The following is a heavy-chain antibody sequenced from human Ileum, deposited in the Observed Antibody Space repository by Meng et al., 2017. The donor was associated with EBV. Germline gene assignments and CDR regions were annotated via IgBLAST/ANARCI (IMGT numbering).Heavy chain of an antibody. D-gene: IGHD3-10*01. V-gene: IGHV2-5*02. CDR3: AHRPSMVRGVMYFDY. CDR1: GFSLSTSGGG. Sequence: PSKEVGPNQVNPTQTLTLTCTFSGFSLSTSGGGVGWIRQPPGKGLEWLALIYWDDDTRYSPSLKSRLTITKDTSKNQVVLTMTNMDPVDTATYYCAHRPSMVRGVMYFDYWGQGTLVTVSS. CDR2: IYWDDDT. J-gene: IGHJ4*02.